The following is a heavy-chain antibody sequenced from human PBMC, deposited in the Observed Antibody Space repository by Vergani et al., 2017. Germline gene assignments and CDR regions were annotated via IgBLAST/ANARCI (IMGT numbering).Heavy chain of an antibody. CDR2: IIPIFGTA. D-gene: IGHD2-15*01. Sequence: QVQLVQSGAEVKKPGSSVKVSCKASGGTFSSYAISWVRQAPGPGLEWMGRIIPIFGTANYAQKFQGRVTITADESTSTAYMELSSLRSEDTAVYYCARPRFTPYCSGGSCHAEYFQHWGQGTLVTVSS. J-gene: IGHJ1*01. CDR3: ARPRFTPYCSGGSCHAEYFQH. V-gene: IGHV1-69*13. CDR1: GGTFSSYA.